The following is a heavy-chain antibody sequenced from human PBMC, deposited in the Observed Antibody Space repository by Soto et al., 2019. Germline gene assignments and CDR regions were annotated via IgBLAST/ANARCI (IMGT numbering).Heavy chain of an antibody. D-gene: IGHD6-19*01. CDR3: ASGWYGDY. Sequence: QVHLVQSGAEVKKPGASVKVSCKGSGYAFTTYVIIWVRQAPGQGLEGMGWISAHTGNTKYAQKLQGRVTGTIDTSTSTAYMELGGLSSDDAAVYYCASGWYGDYWGQGALVTVSS. J-gene: IGHJ4*02. CDR1: GYAFTTYV. V-gene: IGHV1-18*01. CDR2: ISAHTGNT.